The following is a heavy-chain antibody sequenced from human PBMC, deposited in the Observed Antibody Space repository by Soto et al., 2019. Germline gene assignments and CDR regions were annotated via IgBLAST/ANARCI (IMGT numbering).Heavy chain of an antibody. CDR2: IHYSGST. V-gene: IGHV4-39*01. CDR3: ARHEGNGNVWPLDY. J-gene: IGHJ4*02. CDR1: GDSIGTTHSY. Sequence: SETLSLTCTVSGDSIGTTHSYWAWIRQSPGKGLEWIGNIHYSGSTYYMPSLRSRVTLSVDTSKNQFSLRLTSVTAEDTAVYYCARHEGNGNVWPLDYWGQGILVTVSS. D-gene: IGHD2-8*01.